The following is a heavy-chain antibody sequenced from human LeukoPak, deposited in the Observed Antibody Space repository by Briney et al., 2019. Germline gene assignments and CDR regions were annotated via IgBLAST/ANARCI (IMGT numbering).Heavy chain of an antibody. Sequence: PSETLSLTCAVSGGSISNSNWWSGVRPPPGKGLEWIGDIYESGSTTYNPSLRRRVTISEDNTKNQFSLNLSSVTAADTAVYYCARPGVGAFDIWGQGTMVTVSS. V-gene: IGHV4-4*02. CDR1: GGSISNSNW. D-gene: IGHD3-3*01. CDR2: IYESGST. J-gene: IGHJ3*02. CDR3: ARPGVGAFDI.